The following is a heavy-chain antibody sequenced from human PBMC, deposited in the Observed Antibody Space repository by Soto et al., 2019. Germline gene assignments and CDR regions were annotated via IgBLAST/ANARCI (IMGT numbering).Heavy chain of an antibody. CDR3: ARDVAMPSGLGLGY. V-gene: IGHV3-48*01. J-gene: IGHJ4*02. CDR2: ISGGSGSI. CDR1: GFTFSDYS. Sequence: GGSLRLSCAASGFTFSDYSINWVRQSPGKGLEWVSYISGGSGSIFYADSVKGRFSISRDNAKNSVYLQMTSLRPDDTAVFYCARDVAMPSGLGLGYWGQGTLVTVSS. D-gene: IGHD6-19*01.